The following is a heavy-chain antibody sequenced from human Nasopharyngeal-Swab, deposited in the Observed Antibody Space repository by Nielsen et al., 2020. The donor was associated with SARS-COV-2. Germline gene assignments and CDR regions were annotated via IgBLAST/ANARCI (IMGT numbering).Heavy chain of an antibody. V-gene: IGHV1-24*01. Sequence: ASVKVSCKVSGYTLTELSMHWVRQAPGKGLEWMGGFDPEDGETIYAQKFQGRVTMTEDTSTDTAYMELSSLRSEDTAVYYCATSYAIVGATMNFDYWGQGTLVTVSS. CDR3: ATSYAIVGATMNFDY. J-gene: IGHJ4*02. D-gene: IGHD1-26*01. CDR1: GYTLTELS. CDR2: FDPEDGET.